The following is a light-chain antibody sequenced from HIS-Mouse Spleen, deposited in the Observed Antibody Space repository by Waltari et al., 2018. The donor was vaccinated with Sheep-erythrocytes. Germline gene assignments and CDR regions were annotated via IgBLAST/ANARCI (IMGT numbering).Light chain of an antibody. CDR2: DVS. CDR1: SSDVGGDNY. V-gene: IGLV2-11*01. J-gene: IGLJ1*01. CDR3: CSYAGSYNHV. Sequence: QSALTPPRPVSGSPGQSVTISCTGTSSDVGGDNYVSWYQQHPGKAPKLIIYDVSKRPSGVPDRFSGSKSGNTASLTISGLQAEDEADYYCCSYAGSYNHVFATGTKVTVL.